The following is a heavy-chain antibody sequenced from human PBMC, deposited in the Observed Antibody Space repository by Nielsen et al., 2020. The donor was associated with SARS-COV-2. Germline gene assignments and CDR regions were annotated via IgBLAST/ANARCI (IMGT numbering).Heavy chain of an antibody. Sequence: ASVKVSCKASGYTFTGYYMHWVRQAPGQGLEWMGWINPNSGGTNYAQKFQGRVTMTRDTSISTAYMELSSLRSEDTAVYYCARVNYYDSSGATYGMDVWGQGTTVTVSS. J-gene: IGHJ6*02. D-gene: IGHD3-22*01. CDR2: INPNSGGT. CDR3: ARVNYYDSSGATYGMDV. CDR1: GYTFTGYY. V-gene: IGHV1-2*02.